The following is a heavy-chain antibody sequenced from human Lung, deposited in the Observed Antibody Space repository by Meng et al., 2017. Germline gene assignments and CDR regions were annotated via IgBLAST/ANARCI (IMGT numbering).Heavy chain of an antibody. V-gene: IGHV4-34*01. CDR2: INHSGST. J-gene: IGHJ4*02. D-gene: IGHD4-11*01. CDR3: ARGPTTMAHDFDY. CDR1: GGSFSDYY. Sequence: QWQLQQGGAGLLKPSEPLSLTCVVAGGSFSDYYWSWIRQPPGKGLEWIGEINHSGSTNYNPSLESRATISVDTSQNNLSLKLSSVTAADSAVYYCARGPTTMAHDFDYWGQGTLVTVSS.